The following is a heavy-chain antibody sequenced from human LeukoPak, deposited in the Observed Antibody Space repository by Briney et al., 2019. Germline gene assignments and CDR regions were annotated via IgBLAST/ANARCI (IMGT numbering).Heavy chain of an antibody. D-gene: IGHD6-19*01. J-gene: IGHJ4*02. CDR2: IYYSGST. CDR1: GGSISSSSYY. V-gene: IGHV4-39*01. Sequence: SEPLSLTCTVSGGSISSSSYYWGWIRQPPGKGLEWIGSIYYSGSTYYNASLKSRVTVSVDTSKNQFSLSLSSVTAADTAVYYCARRRLGWYSVDSWGQGTLVTVSS. CDR3: ARRRLGWYSVDS.